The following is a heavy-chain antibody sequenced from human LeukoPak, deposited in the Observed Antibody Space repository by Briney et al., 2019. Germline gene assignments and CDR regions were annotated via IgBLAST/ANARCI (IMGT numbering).Heavy chain of an antibody. J-gene: IGHJ4*02. CDR1: GGTFSSYA. V-gene: IGHV1-2*02. D-gene: IGHD6-19*01. CDR3: ARDPSSGWYEPHYYFDY. CDR2: INPNSGGT. Sequence: ASVKVSCKASGGTFSSYAISWVRQAPGQGLEWMGWINPNSGGTNYAQKFQGRVTMTRDTSISTAYMELSRLRSDDTAVYYCARDPSSGWYEPHYYFDYWGQGTLVTVSS.